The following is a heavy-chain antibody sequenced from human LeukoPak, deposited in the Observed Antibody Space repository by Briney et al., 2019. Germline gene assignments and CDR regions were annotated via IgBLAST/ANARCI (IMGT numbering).Heavy chain of an antibody. Sequence: GGSLGLSCAASGFTFYKSAMTWVRQAPGTGLEWVSAISGRGDFTYYADSVKGRFTISRDNSKNMLYLQMTSLRADDTAVYYCARREAEESGPIDYWGQGTLVTVSS. CDR1: GFTFYKSA. J-gene: IGHJ4*02. V-gene: IGHV3-23*01. CDR3: ARREAEESGPIDY. CDR2: ISGRGDFT. D-gene: IGHD3-3*01.